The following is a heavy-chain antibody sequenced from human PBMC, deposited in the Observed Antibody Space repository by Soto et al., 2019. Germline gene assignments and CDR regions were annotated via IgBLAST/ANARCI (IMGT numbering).Heavy chain of an antibody. CDR2: IIPIFGTA. Sequence: QVQLVQSGAEVKKPGSSVKVSCKASGGTFSSYAISWVRQAPGQGLEWMGGIIPIFGTANYAQKFQGRVTITEAESTSTAYMELSSLRYEDTVVYYCDSNVQAAGSYYGMDVWGQGTTVTVSS. D-gene: IGHD2-2*01. CDR3: DSNVQAAGSYYGMDV. CDR1: GGTFSSYA. J-gene: IGHJ6*02. V-gene: IGHV1-69*12.